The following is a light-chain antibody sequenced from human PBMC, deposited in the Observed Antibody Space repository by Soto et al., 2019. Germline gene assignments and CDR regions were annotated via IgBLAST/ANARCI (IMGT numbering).Light chain of an antibody. CDR1: SSDVGDYDD. CDR3: SSYTRTSTPYV. CDR2: EVS. J-gene: IGLJ1*01. V-gene: IGLV2-14*01. Sequence: QSALTQPASVSGSPGQSITISCTGTSSDVGDYDDVSGYQQHPGKAPKLMIYEVSNRPSGVSNRFSVSKSGNTDSLTISGLQAADEADYYCSSYTRTSTPYVFGTGTKLTVL.